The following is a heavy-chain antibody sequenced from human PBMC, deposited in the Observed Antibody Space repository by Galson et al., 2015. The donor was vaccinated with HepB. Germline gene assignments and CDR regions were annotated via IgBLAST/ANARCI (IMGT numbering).Heavy chain of an antibody. J-gene: IGHJ4*02. D-gene: IGHD2-2*01. CDR3: VRDHVRPDCGRNTCYALDY. CDR2: ISYSGST. CDR1: GGSVSSGTYL. V-gene: IGHV4-61*01. Sequence: SETLSLTCTVSGGSVSSGTYLWSWIRQPPGKGLEWVGYISYSGSTNYNPSLKSRVTVSVDTSKNQFSLKLSSVTAADTAVYFCVRDHVRPDCGRNTCYALDYWGQGTLVTVSS.